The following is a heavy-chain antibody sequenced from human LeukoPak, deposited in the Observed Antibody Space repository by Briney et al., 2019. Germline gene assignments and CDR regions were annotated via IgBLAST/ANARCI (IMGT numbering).Heavy chain of an antibody. D-gene: IGHD6-13*01. CDR1: GGTFGSYA. CDR2: IIPLFGAP. J-gene: IGHJ4*02. Sequence: SVKVSCKPSGGTFGSYAISWVRQAPGQGLEWVGGIIPLFGAPLHAQKFQGRVTITADERTSTVYMDLSSLRSDDTAVYYCARDEEKAAGSLWGQGTPVIVSS. CDR3: ARDEEKAAGSL. V-gene: IGHV1-69*01.